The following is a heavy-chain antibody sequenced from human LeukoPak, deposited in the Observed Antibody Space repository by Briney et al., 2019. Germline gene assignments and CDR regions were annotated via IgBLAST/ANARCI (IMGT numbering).Heavy chain of an antibody. J-gene: IGHJ4*02. Sequence: HTGGSLRLSCAASGFTFSSYAMSWVRQAPGKGLEWVSAISGSGGSTYYADSVKGRFTISRDNSKNTLYLQMNSLRAEDTAVYYCAKFIAAAGTGYYFDYWGQGTLVTVSS. CDR2: ISGSGGST. V-gene: IGHV3-23*01. D-gene: IGHD6-13*01. CDR1: GFTFSSYA. CDR3: AKFIAAAGTGYYFDY.